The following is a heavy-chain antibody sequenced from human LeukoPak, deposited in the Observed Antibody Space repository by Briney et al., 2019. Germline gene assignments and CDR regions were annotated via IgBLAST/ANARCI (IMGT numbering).Heavy chain of an antibody. CDR3: AKSTSTLAAALDY. CDR2: ISGSGDGT. V-gene: IGHV3-23*01. CDR1: GFNFNIYA. D-gene: IGHD6-13*01. J-gene: IGHJ4*02. Sequence: GGSLRLSCAASGFNFNIYAMTWVRQAPGKGLEWVSVISGSGDGTYYADSVKGRFTISRDNSKNTLYLQMNSLRAEDTAVYYCAKSTSTLAAALDYWGQGTLVTVSS.